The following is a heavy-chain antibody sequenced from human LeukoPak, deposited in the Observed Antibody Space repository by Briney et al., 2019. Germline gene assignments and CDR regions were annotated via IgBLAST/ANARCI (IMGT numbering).Heavy chain of an antibody. CDR2: INDNGRA. CDR3: AMRWNYGRNYYLDV. J-gene: IGHJ6*03. Sequence: SETLSLTCAVYGGSFSNNYWSWIRQPPGKGLEWLGEINDNGRANYNPSLMSRVTVSVDTSKNQFSLRLTSVTATDTAVYYCAMRWNYGRNYYLDVWGKGATVSVSS. V-gene: IGHV4-34*01. D-gene: IGHD1-7*01. CDR1: GGSFSNNY.